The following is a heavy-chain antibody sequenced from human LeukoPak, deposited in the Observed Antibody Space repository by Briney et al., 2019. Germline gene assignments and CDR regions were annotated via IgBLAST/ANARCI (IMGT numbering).Heavy chain of an antibody. CDR2: IYTTGTT. D-gene: IGHD3-22*01. CDR1: GGSHSGYY. J-gene: IGHJ4*02. Sequence: SETLSLTCTVSGGSHSGYYWTWIRQPAGKGLEWIGRIYTTGTTKYNPSLKSRVTMSVDTSKNQFSLKLTSVTAADTAVYYCARGRDYSDTNGYYYFDYWGQGTLVTVSS. V-gene: IGHV4-4*07. CDR3: ARGRDYSDTNGYYYFDY.